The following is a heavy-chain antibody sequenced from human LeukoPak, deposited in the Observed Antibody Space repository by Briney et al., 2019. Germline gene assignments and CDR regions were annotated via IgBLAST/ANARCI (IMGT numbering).Heavy chain of an antibody. D-gene: IGHD4-11*01. CDR3: ASTHDYPRRDYFDY. CDR2: IYTSGST. Sequence: SETLSLTCAVSGGSISSYYWSWIRQPAGKGLEWIGRIYTSGSTNYNPSLKSRVTMSVDTSKNQFSLKLSSVTAADTAVYYCASTHDYPRRDYFDYWGQGTLVTVSS. J-gene: IGHJ4*02. CDR1: GGSISSYY. V-gene: IGHV4-4*07.